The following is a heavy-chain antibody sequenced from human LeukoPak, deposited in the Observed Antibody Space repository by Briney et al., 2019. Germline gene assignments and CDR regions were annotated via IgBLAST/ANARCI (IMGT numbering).Heavy chain of an antibody. CDR3: TRSSGWYGIT. CDR2: VDYSGDSP. J-gene: IGHJ4*02. Sequence: GSLRXSCTGSGFTXSSYEMTWIRQAPGKGLEWVSSVDYSGDSPYYADSVKGRFTISRDNSKNILYLQLSSLRVEDTAVYYCTRSSGWYGITWGQGTLVAVSS. CDR1: GFTXSSYE. D-gene: IGHD6-19*01. V-gene: IGHV3-23*01.